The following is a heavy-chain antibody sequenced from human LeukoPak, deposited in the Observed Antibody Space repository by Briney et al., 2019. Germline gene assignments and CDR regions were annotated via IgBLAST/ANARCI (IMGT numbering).Heavy chain of an antibody. J-gene: IGHJ4*02. CDR2: IYYSGTT. CDR3: ARVIYYDYVWGSYRYTYFDY. CDR1: GGSISTTSYF. D-gene: IGHD3-16*02. Sequence: SETLSLTCTVSGGSISTTSYFWAWIRQPPGEGLEWIGSIYYSGTTYYNSSLKSRVSISVETSKNHFSLKMSSLTAADTAVYYCARVIYYDYVWGSYRYTYFDYWGQGTLVTVSS. V-gene: IGHV4-39*07.